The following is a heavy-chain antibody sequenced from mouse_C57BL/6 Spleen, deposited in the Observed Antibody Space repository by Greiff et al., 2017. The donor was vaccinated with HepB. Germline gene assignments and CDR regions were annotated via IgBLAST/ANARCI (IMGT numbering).Heavy chain of an antibody. CDR2: IYPGNSDT. V-gene: IGHV1-5*01. D-gene: IGHD3-2*02. J-gene: IGHJ4*01. CDR3: TRRQLRLREDYAMDY. Sequence: DVQLQESGTVLARPGASVKMSCKTSGYTFTSYWMHWVKQRPGQGLEWIGAIYPGNSDTSYNQKFKGKAKLTAVTSASTAYMELSSLTNEDSAVYYCTRRQLRLREDYAMDYWGQGTSVTVSS. CDR1: GYTFTSYW.